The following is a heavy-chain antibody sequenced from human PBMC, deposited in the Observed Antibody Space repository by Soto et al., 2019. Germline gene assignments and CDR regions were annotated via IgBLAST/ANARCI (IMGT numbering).Heavy chain of an antibody. CDR3: ARAPKASQRRDDSYYMDV. Sequence: QVLLVQSGAEVKKPGASVKVSCKASGYAFGSYNINWVRQGTGQGLEWVGWMNPNSGNTAYAQKFQGRGTMTWNSAISTASVDLRSLRSEDMAVYYCARAPKASQRRDDSYYMDVWGKGTTVTVSS. V-gene: IGHV1-8*02. D-gene: IGHD3-16*01. J-gene: IGHJ6*03. CDR1: GYAFGSYN. CDR2: MNPNSGNT.